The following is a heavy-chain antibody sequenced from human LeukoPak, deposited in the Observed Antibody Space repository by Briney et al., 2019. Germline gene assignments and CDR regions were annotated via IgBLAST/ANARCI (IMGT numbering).Heavy chain of an antibody. Sequence: GASVKVSCKASGYTLTGYYMHWVRQAPGQGLEWMGCINPNSGGTNYAQKFQGRVTMTRDTSISTAYMELSRLRSDDTAVYYCARRGYDGSGSYYNSYYFDYWGQGTLVTVSS. D-gene: IGHD3-10*01. CDR3: ARRGYDGSGSYYNSYYFDY. V-gene: IGHV1-2*02. J-gene: IGHJ4*02. CDR2: INPNSGGT. CDR1: GYTLTGYY.